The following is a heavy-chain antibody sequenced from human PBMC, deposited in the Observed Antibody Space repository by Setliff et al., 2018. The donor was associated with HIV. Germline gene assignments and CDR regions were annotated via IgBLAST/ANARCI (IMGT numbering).Heavy chain of an antibody. CDR2: INPNNGGT. Sequence: ASVKVSCKASGYTFTGYYMHWVRQAPGQGLEWMGWINPNNGGTNYAQKFQGRVTMTRDTSISTAYMELSRLRSDDTAVYYCARVSSTYWYSIFRTYYYHMDVWGKGSTVTVSS. CDR1: GYTFTGYY. D-gene: IGHD2-8*02. CDR3: ARVSSTYWYSIFRTYYYHMDV. V-gene: IGHV1-2*02. J-gene: IGHJ6*03.